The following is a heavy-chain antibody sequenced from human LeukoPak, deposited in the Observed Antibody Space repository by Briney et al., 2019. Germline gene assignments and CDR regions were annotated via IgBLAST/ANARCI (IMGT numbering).Heavy chain of an antibody. V-gene: IGHV1-69*13. J-gene: IGHJ6*02. CDR1: GGTFSSYA. D-gene: IGHD1-26*01. CDR2: IIPIFGTA. CDR3: ARGWELLNYYYYYGMDV. Sequence: ASVKVSCKASGGTFSSYAISWVRQAPGQGLEWMGGIIPIFGTANYAQKFQGRVTITADESTSTAYMELSSLRSEDTAVYYCARGWELLNYYYYYGMDVWGQGTTVTVSS.